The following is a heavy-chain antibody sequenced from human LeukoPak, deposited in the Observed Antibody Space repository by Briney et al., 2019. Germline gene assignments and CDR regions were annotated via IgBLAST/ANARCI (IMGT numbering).Heavy chain of an antibody. V-gene: IGHV5-51*01. CDR2: IHPGDSDS. Sequence: GESLKISCKGSGYTFTNYWIAWVRQMPGKGLEWMGMIHPGDSDSRYSPSFQGQVTFSADKSISTAYLQWSSLKASDSAMYYCVRESGYSSGWYPYWGQGTLVTVSS. CDR3: VRESGYSSGWYPY. CDR1: GYTFTNYW. D-gene: IGHD6-19*01. J-gene: IGHJ4*02.